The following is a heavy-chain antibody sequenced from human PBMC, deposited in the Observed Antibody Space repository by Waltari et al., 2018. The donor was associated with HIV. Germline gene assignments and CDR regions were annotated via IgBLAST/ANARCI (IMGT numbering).Heavy chain of an antibody. CDR1: GGSISSGSYY. D-gene: IGHD3-3*01. J-gene: IGHJ4*02. V-gene: IGHV4-61*02. CDR3: ARASITIFGVVIMDY. CDR2: IYTSGST. Sequence: QVQLQESGPGLVKPSQTLSLTCTVSGGSISSGSYYWSWIRQPAGKGLEWIGRIYTSGSTNYNPSLKSRVTISVDTSKNQFSLKLSSVTAADTAVYYCARASITIFGVVIMDYWGQGTLVTVSS.